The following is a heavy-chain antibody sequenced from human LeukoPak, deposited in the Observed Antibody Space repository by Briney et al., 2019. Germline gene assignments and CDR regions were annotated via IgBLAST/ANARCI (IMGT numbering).Heavy chain of an antibody. CDR3: AREGGSSGWYDAFHI. J-gene: IGHJ3*02. V-gene: IGHV4-34*01. CDR2: INHSGST. CDR1: GGSFSGYY. Sequence: SETLSLTCAVYGGSFSGYYWSWIRQPPGKGLEWIGEINHSGSTNYNPSLKSRVTISVDTSKNQFSLKLSSVTAADTAVHYCAREGGSSGWYDAFHIWGQGTMVTVSS. D-gene: IGHD6-19*01.